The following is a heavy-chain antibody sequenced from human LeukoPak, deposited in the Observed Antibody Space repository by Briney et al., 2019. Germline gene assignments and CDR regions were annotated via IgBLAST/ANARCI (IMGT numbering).Heavy chain of an antibody. D-gene: IGHD3-10*01. CDR1: GYSISSGYY. Sequence: SETLSLTCTVSGYSISSGYYWGWIRQPPGKGLEWTGSIDHSGSTYYNPSLKSRVTISVDTSKNQFSLKLSSVTAADTAVYYCARHRTFYGSGSYRLYYYYMDVWGKGTTVTISS. CDR2: IDHSGST. CDR3: ARHRTFYGSGSYRLYYYYMDV. J-gene: IGHJ6*03. V-gene: IGHV4-38-2*02.